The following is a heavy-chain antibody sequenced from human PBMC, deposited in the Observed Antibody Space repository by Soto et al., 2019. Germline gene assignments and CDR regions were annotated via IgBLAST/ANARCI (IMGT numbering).Heavy chain of an antibody. J-gene: IGHJ4*02. CDR1: GGSISSSSYY. D-gene: IGHD6-6*01. V-gene: IGHV4-39*01. CDR3: ARPVEYSSSYYFDY. CDR2: IYYSGST. Sequence: SETLSLTGTLSGGSISSSSYYWGWIRQPPGKGLEWIGSIYYSGSTYYNPSLKSRVTISVDTSKNQFSLKLSSVTAADTAVYYCARPVEYSSSYYFDYWGQGTLVTVSS.